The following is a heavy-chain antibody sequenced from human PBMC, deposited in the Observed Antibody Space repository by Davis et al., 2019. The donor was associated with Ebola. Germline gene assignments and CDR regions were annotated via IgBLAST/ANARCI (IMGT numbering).Heavy chain of an antibody. CDR2: IRGST. CDR3: ARSLWPLGDY. CDR1: GFTFGDYA. J-gene: IGHJ4*02. D-gene: IGHD3-10*01. Sequence: GESLKISCKASGFTFGDYAMSWVRQAPGKGLEWVSAIRGSTYYADSVKGRFTISRDNSKNTLYLQMNSLRAEDTAVYYCARSLWPLGDYWGQGTLVTVSS. V-gene: IGHV3-23*01.